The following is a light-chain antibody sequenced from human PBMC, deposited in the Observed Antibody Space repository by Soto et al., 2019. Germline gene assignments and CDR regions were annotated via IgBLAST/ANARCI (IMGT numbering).Light chain of an antibody. V-gene: IGKV1-12*01. CDR1: QSISTY. CDR2: GAS. Sequence: DIQMTQSPSSVSASVGDRVTITCRACQSISTYLAWYQQKPGEVPKLLIYGASKLQTGVPPRFIGSGSGAMFTLTINGLQSEDFATYFCQQSDRFPLTLGGGTKVEIK. CDR3: QQSDRFPLT. J-gene: IGKJ4*01.